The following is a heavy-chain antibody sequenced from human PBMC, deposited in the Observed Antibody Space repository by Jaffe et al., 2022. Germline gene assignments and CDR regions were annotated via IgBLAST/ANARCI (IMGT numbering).Heavy chain of an antibody. CDR2: IYTSGST. CDR1: GGSISSGSYY. J-gene: IGHJ4*02. CDR3: ARGAGDKDY. Sequence: QVQLQESGPGLVKPSQTLSLTCTVSGGSISSGSYYWSWIRQPAGKGLEWIGRIYTSGSTNYNPSLKSRVTISVDTSKNQFSLKLSSVTAADTAVYYCARGAGDKDYWGQGTLVTVSS. V-gene: IGHV4-61*02. D-gene: IGHD7-27*01.